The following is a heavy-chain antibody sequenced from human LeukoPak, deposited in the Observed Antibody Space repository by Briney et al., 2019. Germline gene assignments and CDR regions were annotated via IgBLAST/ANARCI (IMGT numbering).Heavy chain of an antibody. CDR2: IYSGGST. CDR3: ARLYDWYYFDY. V-gene: IGHV3-53*01. CDR1: GFTVSSNY. J-gene: IGHJ4*02. D-gene: IGHD3-3*01. Sequence: GGSLRLSCAAYGFTVSSNYMSWVRQAPGKGLEWVSVIYSGGSTYYADSVKGRFTISRDNSKNTLYLQMNSLRAEDTAVYYCARLYDWYYFDYWGQGTLVTVSS.